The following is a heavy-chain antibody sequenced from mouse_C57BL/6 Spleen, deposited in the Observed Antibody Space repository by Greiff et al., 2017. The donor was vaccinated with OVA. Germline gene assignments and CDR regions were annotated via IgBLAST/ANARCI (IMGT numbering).Heavy chain of an antibody. J-gene: IGHJ4*01. CDR3: ARSFLGAMDY. CDR1: GYSITSGYD. D-gene: IGHD3-1*01. CDR2: ISYSGST. Sequence: VQLQQSGPGMVKPSQSLSLTCTVTGYSITSGYDWHWIRHFPGNKLEWMGYISYSGSTNYNPSLKSRISITHDTSKNHFFLKLNSVTTEDTATYYCARSFLGAMDYWGQGTSVTVSS. V-gene: IGHV3-1*01.